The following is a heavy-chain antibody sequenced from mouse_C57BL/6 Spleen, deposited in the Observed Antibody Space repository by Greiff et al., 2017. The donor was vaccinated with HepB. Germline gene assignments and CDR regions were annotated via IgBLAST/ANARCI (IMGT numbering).Heavy chain of an antibody. V-gene: IGHV1-15*01. CDR3: TRGPYDGYYAWFAY. Sequence: LQQSGAELVRPGASVTLSCKASGYTFTDYEMHWVKQTPVHGLEWIGAIDPETGGTAYNQKFKGKAILTADKSSSTAYMELRSLTSEDSAVYYCTRGPYDGYYAWFAYWGQGTLVTVSA. CDR1: GYTFTDYE. J-gene: IGHJ3*01. D-gene: IGHD2-3*01. CDR2: IDPETGGT.